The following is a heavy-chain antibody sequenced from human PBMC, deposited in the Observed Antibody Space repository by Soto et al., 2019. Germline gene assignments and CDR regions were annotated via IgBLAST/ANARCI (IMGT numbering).Heavy chain of an antibody. CDR3: ARGLAVAYSPALL. V-gene: IGHV1-46*01. CDR2: INPGGGIT. CDR1: GYTFTSYY. J-gene: IGHJ4*02. D-gene: IGHD6-19*01. Sequence: QVQLEQSGAEVKNPGASVKVSGKASGYTFTSYYMHWVRQAPGQGLEWMGVINPGGGITSYAENLHGRVTMTRDTSTSTAYMELSSLRSEDTAIYYCARGLAVAYSPALLWGQGTLLTVYS.